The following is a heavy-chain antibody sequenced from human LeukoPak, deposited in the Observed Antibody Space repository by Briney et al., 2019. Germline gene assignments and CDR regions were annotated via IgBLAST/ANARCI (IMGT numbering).Heavy chain of an antibody. V-gene: IGHV3-48*01. CDR1: GFTFSTYT. Sequence: GGSLKLSCAASGFTFSTYTMNWVRQAPGKGLEWVSYIRGSGNDIHYADSVKDRFTISRGNAKNSLYLQMNSLRAEDTALYYCARDSGNGGSCDYWGQGTLVTVSS. CDR2: IRGSGNDI. J-gene: IGHJ4*02. CDR3: ARDSGNGGSCDY. D-gene: IGHD2-15*01.